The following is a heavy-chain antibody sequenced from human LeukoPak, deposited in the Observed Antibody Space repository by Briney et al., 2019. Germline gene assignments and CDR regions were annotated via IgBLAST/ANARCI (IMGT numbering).Heavy chain of an antibody. CDR3: ARGDYYDSSGYYDY. J-gene: IGHJ4*02. Sequence: GGSLRLSCVASGFTFSIYAMTWVRQAPGKGLEWVSGISGGSESTYYADSVKGRFTISRDNSKNTLYMEMNNLRGADTAVYYCARGDYYDSSGYYDYWGQGTLVTVSS. CDR2: ISGGSEST. CDR1: GFTFSIYA. V-gene: IGHV3-23*01. D-gene: IGHD3-22*01.